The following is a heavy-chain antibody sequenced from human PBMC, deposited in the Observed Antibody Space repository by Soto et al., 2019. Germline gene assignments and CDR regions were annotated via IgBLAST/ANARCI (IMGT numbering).Heavy chain of an antibody. CDR2: IIPIFGTA. CDR1: GGTFSSYA. CDR3: AREVDDFWSGYYTGGDAFDI. V-gene: IGHV1-69*06. D-gene: IGHD3-3*01. Sequence: QVQLVQSGAEVKKPGSSVKVSCKASGGTFSSYAISWVRQAPGQGLEWMGGIIPIFGTAHYAQKSQGRVTITADKSTRTAYMELSSLRSDDTAVYYCAREVDDFWSGYYTGGDAFDIWGQGTMVTVSS. J-gene: IGHJ3*02.